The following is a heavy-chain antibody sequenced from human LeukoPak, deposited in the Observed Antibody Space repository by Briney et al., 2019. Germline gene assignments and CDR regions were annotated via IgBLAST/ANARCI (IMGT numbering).Heavy chain of an antibody. V-gene: IGHV4-4*07. Sequence: SETLSLTCTVSGASISSYYWSWIRKPAGKGLEWIGRIYVSGSTSYNPSLRSRVTMSLDTSKNQFSLRMSSVTAADTAVYYCSRDQTXYDVLTGSFTQYYFDDWGQGIQVTVSS. CDR2: IYVSGST. D-gene: IGHD3-9*01. CDR3: SRDQTXYDVLTGSFTQYYFDD. J-gene: IGHJ4*02. CDR1: GASISSYY.